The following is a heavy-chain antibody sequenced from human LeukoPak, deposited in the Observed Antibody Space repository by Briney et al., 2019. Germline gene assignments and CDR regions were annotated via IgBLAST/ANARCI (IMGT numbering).Heavy chain of an antibody. CDR2: TYYRSKWYN. D-gene: IGHD6-19*01. CDR1: GDSVSSNSAA. CDR3: ARDETVAGQGGYFDY. Sequence: SQTLSLTCAISGDSVSSNSAAWSWIRQSPSRGLKWLGRTYYRSKWYNDYAVSVKSRITINPDTSKNQFSLQLNSVTPEDTAVYYCARDETVAGQGGYFDYWGQGTLVTVSS. J-gene: IGHJ4*02. V-gene: IGHV6-1*01.